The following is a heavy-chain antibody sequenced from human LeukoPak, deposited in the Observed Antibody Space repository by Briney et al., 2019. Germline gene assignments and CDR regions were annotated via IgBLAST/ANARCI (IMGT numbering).Heavy chain of an antibody. Sequence: GGSLRLSCAASGFTSSSYALNWVRQAPGKGLEWVATVSGSGDRMYHADSVKGRFTISRDNSKNTIYLQKNSLRAEDTALYYCAKAAAAPGFDFWGQGTLVTVSS. J-gene: IGHJ4*02. D-gene: IGHD6-13*01. CDR2: VSGSGDRM. CDR3: AKAAAAPGFDF. V-gene: IGHV3-23*01. CDR1: GFTSSSYA.